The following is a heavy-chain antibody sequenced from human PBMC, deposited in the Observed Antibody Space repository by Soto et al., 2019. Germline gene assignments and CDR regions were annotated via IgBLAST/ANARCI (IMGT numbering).Heavy chain of an antibody. J-gene: IGHJ4*02. D-gene: IGHD3-22*01. Sequence: GGSLRLSCAASGFTFDDYAMHWVRQAPGKGLEWVARITCNRSDKDYADSVKGRFTISRDNSRNTLFLQMNSLRAEDTAVYYCARDYYKYYDSSGYYRSPAYWGQGTLVTVSS. CDR2: ITCNRSDK. CDR1: GFTFDDYA. V-gene: IGHV3-30-3*01. CDR3: ARDYYKYYDSSGYYRSPAY.